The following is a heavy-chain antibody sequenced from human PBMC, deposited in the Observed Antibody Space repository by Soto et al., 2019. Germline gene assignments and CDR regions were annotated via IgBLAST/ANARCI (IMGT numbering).Heavy chain of an antibody. CDR2: ISGSCGST. CDR1: GFTFSSYA. V-gene: IGHV3-23*01. D-gene: IGHD2-15*01. CDR3: AKDLDPPGGSWGY. Sequence: GGSLRLSCAASGFTFSSYAMSWVRQAPGKGLEWVSAISGSCGSTYYADSVKGRFTISRDNSKNTLYLQMNSLRAEDTAVYYCAKDLDPPGGSWGYWGQGTLVTVSS. J-gene: IGHJ4*02.